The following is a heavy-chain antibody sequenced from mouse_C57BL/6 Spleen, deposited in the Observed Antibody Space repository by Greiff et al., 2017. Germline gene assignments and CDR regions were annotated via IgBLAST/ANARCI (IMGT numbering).Heavy chain of an antibody. D-gene: IGHD2-9*01. J-gene: IGHJ3*01. CDR3: ASGGGPTMFTTPFAY. V-gene: IGHV5-4*03. Sequence: EVKLVESGGGLVKPGGSLKLSCAASGFTFSSYAMSWVRQTPEKRLEWVATSSDGGSYTYYPDNVKGRFTISRDKAKNNLYLQMSHLESEDTAMYYWASGGGPTMFTTPFAYWGQGTLVTVSA. CDR2: SSDGGSYT. CDR1: GFTFSSYA.